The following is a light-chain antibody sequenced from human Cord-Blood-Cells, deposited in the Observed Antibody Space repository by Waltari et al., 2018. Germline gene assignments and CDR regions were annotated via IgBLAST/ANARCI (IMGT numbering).Light chain of an antibody. V-gene: IGKV3-15*01. CDR1: QSVSSN. CDR3: QQYNNWPLT. Sequence: EIVMTQSPATLSVYPGDRVTLSCRASQSVSSNLAWYQQKPGQAPRLLIYGASTRATGIPARFSGSGSGTEFTLTISSLQSEDFAVYYCQQYNNWPLTFGGGTKVEIK. CDR2: GAS. J-gene: IGKJ4*01.